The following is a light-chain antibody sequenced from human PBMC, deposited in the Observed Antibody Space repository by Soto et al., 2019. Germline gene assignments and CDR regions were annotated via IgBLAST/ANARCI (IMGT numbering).Light chain of an antibody. CDR1: SSDVGGYNY. Sequence: QSALPQPPSASGSPGQSVTISCTGTSSDVGGYNYVSWYQQHPGKAPKLMIYEVSKRPSGVPDRFSGSKSGNTASLTVSGLQAEDEADYYCSSYAGSTLFGGGTKLTVL. V-gene: IGLV2-8*01. CDR3: SSYAGSTL. J-gene: IGLJ2*01. CDR2: EVS.